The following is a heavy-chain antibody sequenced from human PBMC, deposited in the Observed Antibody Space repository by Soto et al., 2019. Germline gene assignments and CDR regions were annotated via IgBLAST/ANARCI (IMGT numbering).Heavy chain of an antibody. V-gene: IGHV3-74*01. J-gene: IGHJ4*02. CDR1: GFTFSDYW. CDR3: ARGIGYSAQDY. CDR2: ISGDASST. D-gene: IGHD1-1*01. Sequence: GGSLSLSCAASGFTFSDYWMHWVRQVPGKGLVWVSRISGDASSTSYADSVKGRFTISRDNAKNTLYVQMNSLRAEDTAVYYCARGIGYSAQDYWGQGTPVTV.